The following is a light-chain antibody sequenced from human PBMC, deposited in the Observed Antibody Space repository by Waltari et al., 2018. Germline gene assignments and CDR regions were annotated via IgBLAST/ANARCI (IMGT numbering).Light chain of an antibody. Sequence: DIQLTQSPSSLSASVGDRVTITCRASQGIRTYLNWYQHKPGKAPKLLISGASSLRSGVPSRFSGSGSGTFFSLTISTLQSEDFATYYCQQSYSTPGLSFGGGTKVEIK. J-gene: IGKJ4*01. V-gene: IGKV1-39*01. CDR3: QQSYSTPGLS. CDR1: QGIRTY. CDR2: GAS.